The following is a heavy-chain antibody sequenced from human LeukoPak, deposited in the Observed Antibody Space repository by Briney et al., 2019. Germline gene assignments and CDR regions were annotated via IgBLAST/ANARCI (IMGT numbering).Heavy chain of an antibody. V-gene: IGHV2-5*02. CDR1: GFSLTSNGVG. J-gene: IGHJ4*02. CDR3: AHLYFYNSVGHSRAFDY. Sequence: SGPTLVKPTQTLTLTCTFSGFSLTSNGVGVGWIRQPPGKALEGLALIYWDDEKRYSPSLRTRLTITKDTSRRQVVLTLSNMDPVDTGTYYCAHLYFYNSVGHSRAFDYWGQGTLVTVSS. D-gene: IGHD3-22*01. CDR2: IYWDDEK.